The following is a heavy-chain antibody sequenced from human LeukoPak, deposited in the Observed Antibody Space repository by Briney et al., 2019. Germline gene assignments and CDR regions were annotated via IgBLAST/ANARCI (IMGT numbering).Heavy chain of an antibody. CDR2: IWDDGSNK. Sequence: PGGSLRLSCAASGFPFSSYGMQWVRQAPGKGLEWVAVIWDDGSNKYYADSVKGRFTISRDNSKNTLYLEMNSLRAEDSAVYYCARAVTTKVAPAGSWGQGTLVTVSS. V-gene: IGHV3-33*01. J-gene: IGHJ5*02. CDR3: ARAVTTKVAPAGS. CDR1: GFPFSSYG. D-gene: IGHD2-2*01.